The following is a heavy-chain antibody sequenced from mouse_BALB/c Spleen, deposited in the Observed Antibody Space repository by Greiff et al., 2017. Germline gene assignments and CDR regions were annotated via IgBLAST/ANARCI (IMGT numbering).Heavy chain of an antibody. CDR2: ISYSGST. CDR3: ARQERGFAY. CDR1: GYSITSDYA. V-gene: IGHV3-2*02. J-gene: IGHJ3*01. Sequence: EVKLQESGPGLVKPSQSLSLTCTVTGYSITSDYAWNWIRQFPGNKLEWMGYISYSGSTSYNPSLKSRISITRDTSKNQFFLQLNSVTTEDTATYYCARQERGFAYWGQGTLVTVSA.